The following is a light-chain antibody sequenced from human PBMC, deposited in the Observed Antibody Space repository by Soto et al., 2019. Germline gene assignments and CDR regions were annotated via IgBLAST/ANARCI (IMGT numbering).Light chain of an antibody. Sequence: DIQMTQSPSTLSESVGDRVTITCRASQSISSWLAWYQQKPGNAPKLLIYDASSLESGVPSRFSGSGSGTEFTLTISSLQPDDFATYYCQQYNSYWTFGQGTKVEIK. V-gene: IGKV1-5*01. CDR3: QQYNSYWT. CDR2: DAS. CDR1: QSISSW. J-gene: IGKJ1*01.